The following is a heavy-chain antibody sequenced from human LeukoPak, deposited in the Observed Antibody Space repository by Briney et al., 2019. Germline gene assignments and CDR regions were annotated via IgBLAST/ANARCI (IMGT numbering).Heavy chain of an antibody. Sequence: PSETLSLTCAVYGGSFSGYYWSWIRQPPGKGLEWIGEINHSGSTNYNPSLKSRVTISVDTSKNQFSLKLSSVTAADTAVYYCARGLFGPRGFYYGMDVWGKGTTVTVSS. D-gene: IGHD3-10*01. CDR1: GGSFSGYY. CDR2: INHSGST. CDR3: ARGLFGPRGFYYGMDV. J-gene: IGHJ6*04. V-gene: IGHV4-34*01.